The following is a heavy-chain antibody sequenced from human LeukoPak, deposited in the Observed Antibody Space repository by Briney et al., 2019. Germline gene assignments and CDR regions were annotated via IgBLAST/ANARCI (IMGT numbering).Heavy chain of an antibody. CDR1: GFTFGDYA. CDR3: TRALGGSRLLYDVDY. CDR2: IRSKAYGGTT. V-gene: IGHV3-49*04. J-gene: IGHJ4*02. Sequence: GGSLRLSCTASGFTFGDYAMSWVRQAPGKGLEWVGFIRSKAYGGTTEYAASVKGRFTISRDDSKSIAYLQMNSLKTEDTAVYYCTRALGGSRLLYDVDYRGQGTLVTASS. D-gene: IGHD2-21*01.